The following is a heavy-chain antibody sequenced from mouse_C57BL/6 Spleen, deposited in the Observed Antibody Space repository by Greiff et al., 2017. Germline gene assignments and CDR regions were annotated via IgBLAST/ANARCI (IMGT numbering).Heavy chain of an antibody. CDR2: IDPSDSYT. J-gene: IGHJ3*01. Sequence: QVQLQQPGAELVKPGASVKLSCKASGYTFTSYWMQWVKQRPGQGLEWIGEIDPSDSYTNYNQKFKGKATLTVDTSSSTAYMQLSSLTSEDSAVYYCARGRWFAYWGQGTLVTVSA. V-gene: IGHV1-50*01. CDR3: ARGRWFAY. CDR1: GYTFTSYW.